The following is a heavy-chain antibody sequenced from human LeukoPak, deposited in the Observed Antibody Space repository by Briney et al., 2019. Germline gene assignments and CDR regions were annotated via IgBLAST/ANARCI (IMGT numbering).Heavy chain of an antibody. CDR3: ARLIGGVGARRFDF. CDR1: GDSINTGY. V-gene: IGHV4-4*09. J-gene: IGHJ4*02. D-gene: IGHD1-26*01. CDR2: IYNRGRP. Sequence: SETLSLTCTVSGDSINTGYWSWIRQPPGRELEWIGYIYNRGRPNYNPSLKSRVTISMDTSKNQVSLKMASVTAADTAVYYCARLIGGVGARRFDFWGQGTLVTVSS.